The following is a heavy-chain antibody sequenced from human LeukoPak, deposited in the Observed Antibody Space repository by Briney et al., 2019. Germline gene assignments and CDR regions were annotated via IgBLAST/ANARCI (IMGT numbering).Heavy chain of an antibody. J-gene: IGHJ4*02. CDR2: ISRSGGGS. D-gene: IGHD3-22*01. CDR1: GFMFSSYA. V-gene: IGHV3-23*01. CDR3: AKASLNYDSSGYYSDLDY. Sequence: PGGSLRLSCVGSGFMFSSYAMSWVRQAPGKGLEWVSSISRSGGGSYYADSVKGRFTISRDNSKSTLYLQMNSLRAEDMAVYFCAKASLNYDSSGYYSDLDYWGQGTLVTVSS.